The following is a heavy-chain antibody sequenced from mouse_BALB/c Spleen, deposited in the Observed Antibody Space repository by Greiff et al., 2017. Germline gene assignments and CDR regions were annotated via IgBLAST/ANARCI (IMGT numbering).Heavy chain of an antibody. CDR1: GYTFTSYY. CDR3: TLYYRYDGFAY. Sequence: VKLMESGAELVKPGASVKLSCKASGYTFTSYYMYWVKQRPGQGLEWIGEINPSNGGTNFNEKFKSKATLTVDKSSSTAYMQLSSLTSEDSAVYYCTLYYRYDGFAYWGQGTLVTVSA. V-gene: IGHV1S81*02. D-gene: IGHD2-14*01. CDR2: INPSNGGT. J-gene: IGHJ3*01.